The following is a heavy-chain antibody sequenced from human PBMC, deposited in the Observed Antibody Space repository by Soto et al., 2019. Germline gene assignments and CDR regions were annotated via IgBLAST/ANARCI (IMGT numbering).Heavy chain of an antibody. CDR3: AKATHNAEGGYCRSTSCAAEYFRN. D-gene: IGHD2-2*01. V-gene: IGHV3-23*01. CDR1: GFTFINFV. CDR2: IHSGGT. Sequence: EVQLLESGGGLVQPGGSLRLSCAASGFTFINFVMSWVRQAPGKGLEWVSSIHSGGTYYADSVRGRFTISRDNSKNTLSLQMNSLRAEDTAVYYCAKATHNAEGGYCRSTSCAAEYFRNWGQGTLVSVSS. J-gene: IGHJ1*01.